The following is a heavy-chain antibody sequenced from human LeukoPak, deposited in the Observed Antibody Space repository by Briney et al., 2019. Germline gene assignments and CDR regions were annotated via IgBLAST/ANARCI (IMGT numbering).Heavy chain of an antibody. V-gene: IGHV4-4*07. CDR3: ARARYNWNGNWFDP. D-gene: IGHD1-1*01. CDR2: IFTSGST. CDR1: GGSFNNYY. Sequence: PSETLSHTCAVSGGSFNNYYWSWIRQPAGKGLEWIGRIFTSGSTNYNASLKSRVTISVDTSKNQFSLKLSSVTAADTAVYYCARARYNWNGNWFDPWGQGTLVTVSS. J-gene: IGHJ5*02.